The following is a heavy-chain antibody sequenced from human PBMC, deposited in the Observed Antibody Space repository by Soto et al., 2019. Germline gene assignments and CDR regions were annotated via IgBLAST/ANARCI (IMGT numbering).Heavy chain of an antibody. CDR1: GFTVSNNY. V-gene: IGHV3-53*01. Sequence: EVQLVESGGGLIQPGGSLRLSCAVSGFTVSNNYMSWVRQAPGKGLEGVSVIYSGGYTAYGDSVKGRFTISRDNSKNTLYLKIKCPRTDDTAGYSGGARGGGGGYWGQGTLVTVSS. J-gene: IGHJ4*02. CDR3: GARGGGGGY. D-gene: IGHD3-10*01. CDR2: IYSGGYT.